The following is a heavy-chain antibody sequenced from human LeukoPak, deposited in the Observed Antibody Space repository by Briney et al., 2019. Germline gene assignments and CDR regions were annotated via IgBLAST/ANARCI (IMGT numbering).Heavy chain of an antibody. CDR1: GFTFSSYA. J-gene: IGHJ4*02. CDR3: ARDRYCSSTSCYGIDY. CDR2: ISAGGGST. Sequence: TGGSLRLSCAASGFTFSSYAMSWVRQAPGKGLEWVSAISAGGGSTYYADSVKGRFTISRDNAKNSLYLQMNSLRAKDTAVYYCARDRYCSSTSCYGIDYWGQGTLVTVSS. D-gene: IGHD2-2*01. V-gene: IGHV3-23*01.